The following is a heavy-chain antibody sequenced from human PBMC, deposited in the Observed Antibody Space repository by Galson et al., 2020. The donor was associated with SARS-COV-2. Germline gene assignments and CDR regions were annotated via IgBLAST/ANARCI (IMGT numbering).Heavy chain of an antibody. V-gene: IGHV4-30-4*01. Sequence: SETLSLTCTVSGDSISSDDFYWSWIRQTPGTGLEWIGDIHSSGNTYYNPSLMSRGTISVDTSKSQFSLRLSSVTAADTAVYFCARTSSTATREYYFDYWGQGTLVSVSS. J-gene: IGHJ4*02. CDR3: ARTSSTATREYYFDY. CDR1: GDSISSDDFY. CDR2: IHSSGNT. D-gene: IGHD4-17*01.